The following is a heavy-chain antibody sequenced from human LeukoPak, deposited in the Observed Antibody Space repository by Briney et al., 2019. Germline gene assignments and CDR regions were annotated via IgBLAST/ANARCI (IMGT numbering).Heavy chain of an antibody. CDR1: GFTFSSYS. J-gene: IGHJ4*02. CDR2: ISSSGTYT. D-gene: IGHD3-22*01. CDR3: ARAPRYDSSGYYPYYFDY. Sequence: GGSLRLSCAASGFTFSSYSVSWVRQAPGKGLQWVSSISSSGTYTHYTDSVKGRFSISRDNAKNSLHLQLNSLRAEDTAVYYCARAPRYDSSGYYPYYFDYWGQGTLVTASS. V-gene: IGHV3-21*01.